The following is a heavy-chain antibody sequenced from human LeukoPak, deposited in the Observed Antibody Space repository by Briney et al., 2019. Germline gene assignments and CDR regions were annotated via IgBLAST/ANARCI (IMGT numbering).Heavy chain of an antibody. D-gene: IGHD6-19*01. Sequence: ASVKVSCKVSGYTLTELSMHWVRQAPGKGLEWMGGFDPEDGETIYAQKFQGRVTMTEDTSTDTAYMELSSLRSEDTAVYYCASLQYSSGWSTFDYWGQGTLVTVSS. CDR1: GYTLTELS. J-gene: IGHJ4*02. CDR2: FDPEDGET. CDR3: ASLQYSSGWSTFDY. V-gene: IGHV1-24*01.